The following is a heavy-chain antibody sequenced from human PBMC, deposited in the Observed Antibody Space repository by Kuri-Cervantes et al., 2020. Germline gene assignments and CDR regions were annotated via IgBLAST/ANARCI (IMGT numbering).Heavy chain of an antibody. CDR3: ARSYAVDTAGSGYFDY. CDR2: IYYSGST. D-gene: IGHD5-18*01. J-gene: IGHJ4*02. CDR1: GGSISSGGYY. Sequence: SETLSLTCTVSGGSISSGGYYWSWIRQRPGKGLEWIGYIYYSGSTYYNPSLKSRVTISVDTSKSQFSLKLSSVTAADTAVYYCARSYAVDTAGSGYFDYWGQGTLVTVSS. V-gene: IGHV4-31*03.